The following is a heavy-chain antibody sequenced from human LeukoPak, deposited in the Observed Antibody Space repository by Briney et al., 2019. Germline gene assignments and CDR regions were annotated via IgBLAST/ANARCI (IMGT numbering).Heavy chain of an antibody. Sequence: GGSLRLSCVASGFPFSNYWMSWVRQAPGKGLEWVANIREDGSEKYYVDSVKGQFTISRDNAKNSLFLQMDSLRAEDTAVYYCARDLAGHYYGSGSSFDYWGQGTLVTVSS. J-gene: IGHJ4*02. D-gene: IGHD3-10*01. CDR1: GFPFSNYW. CDR2: IREDGSEK. V-gene: IGHV3-7*01. CDR3: ARDLAGHYYGSGSSFDY.